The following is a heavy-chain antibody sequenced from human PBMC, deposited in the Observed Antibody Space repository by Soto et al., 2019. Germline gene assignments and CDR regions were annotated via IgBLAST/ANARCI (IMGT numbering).Heavy chain of an antibody. J-gene: IGHJ6*02. CDR2: ISYDGSNK. CDR1: GFTFSSYG. D-gene: IGHD2-2*01. V-gene: IGHV3-30*18. Sequence: GGSLRLSCAASGFTFSSYGMHWVRQAPGKGLEWVAVISYDGSNKYYADSVKGRFTISRDNSKNTLYLQMNSLRAEDTAVYYCAKEIVVVPAATYYYYYGMDVWGQGTTVTVSS. CDR3: AKEIVVVPAATYYYYYGMDV.